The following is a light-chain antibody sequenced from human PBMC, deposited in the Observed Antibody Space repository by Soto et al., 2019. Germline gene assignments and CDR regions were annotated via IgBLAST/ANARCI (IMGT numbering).Light chain of an antibody. CDR2: DAS. CDR3: QQYGSSPRVT. Sequence: ELVMTQSPATLSVSPGERATLSCRASQSVSSNVAWYQQKPGQAPRLLIYDASTRATGIPARFSGSGSGTEFTLTISRLEPEDFAVYYCQQYGSSPRVTFGQGTRLEIK. CDR1: QSVSSN. J-gene: IGKJ5*01. V-gene: IGKV3-15*01.